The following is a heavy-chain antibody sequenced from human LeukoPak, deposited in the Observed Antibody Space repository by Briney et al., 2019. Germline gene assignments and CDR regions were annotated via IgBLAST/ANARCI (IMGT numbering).Heavy chain of an antibody. CDR3: ARDLSVVVVTALDY. CDR1: GFTVSSIH. V-gene: IGHV3-30*03. J-gene: IGHJ4*02. D-gene: IGHD2-21*02. CDR2: ISYDGSNK. Sequence: GGSLRLSCAASGFTVSSIHMVWVRQAPGKGLEWVAVISYDGSNKYYADSVKGRFTISRDNSKNTLYLQMNSLRAEDTAVYYCARDLSVVVVTALDYWGQGTLVTVSS.